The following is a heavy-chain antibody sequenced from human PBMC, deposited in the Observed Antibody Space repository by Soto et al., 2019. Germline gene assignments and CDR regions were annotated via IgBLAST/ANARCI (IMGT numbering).Heavy chain of an antibody. Sequence: PSETLSLTCTVSGGSISSSSYYWGWIRQPPGKGLEWIGSIYYSGSTYYNPSLKSRVTISVDTSKNQFSLKLSSVTAADTAVYYGARQALRFYGRDVWGQGTTVTVSS. D-gene: IGHD3-16*01. CDR1: GGSISSSSYY. CDR3: ARQALRFYGRDV. J-gene: IGHJ6*02. V-gene: IGHV4-39*01. CDR2: IYYSGST.